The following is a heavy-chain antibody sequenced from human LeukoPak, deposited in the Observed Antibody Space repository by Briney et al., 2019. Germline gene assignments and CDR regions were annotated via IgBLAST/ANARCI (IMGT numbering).Heavy chain of an antibody. CDR1: EFSVGSNY. Sequence: GGSLRLSCAASEFSVGSNYMTWVRQAPGKGLEWVSLIYSGGSTYYADSVKGRFTISRDNAKNSLYLQMNSLRAEDTAVYYCATGPGSDAFDIWGQGTMVTVSS. CDR2: IYSGGST. J-gene: IGHJ3*02. D-gene: IGHD1-26*01. V-gene: IGHV3-66*01. CDR3: ATGPGSDAFDI.